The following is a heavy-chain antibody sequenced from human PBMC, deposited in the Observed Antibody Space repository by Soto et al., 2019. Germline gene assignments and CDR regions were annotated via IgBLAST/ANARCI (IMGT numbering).Heavy chain of an antibody. CDR3: AVERNYYGMDV. CDR2: INPSGGST. Sequence: ASGKVSCKASGYTFTSYYMHWVRQAPGQGLEWMGIINPSGGSTSYAQKFQGRVTMTRDTSTSTVCMELSSLRSEDTAVYYCAVERNYYGMDVWGQGTTVTVSS. D-gene: IGHD6-25*01. V-gene: IGHV1-46*01. CDR1: GYTFTSYY. J-gene: IGHJ6*02.